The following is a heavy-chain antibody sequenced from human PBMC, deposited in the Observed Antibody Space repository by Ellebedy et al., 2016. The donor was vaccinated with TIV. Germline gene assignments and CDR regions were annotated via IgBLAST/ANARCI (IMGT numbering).Heavy chain of an antibody. CDR3: VIYIVSTTGSWFDP. D-gene: IGHD5/OR15-5a*01. CDR1: GYPLSELS. J-gene: IGHJ5*02. Sequence: ASVKVSCKVSGYPLSELSMHWVRQTPGKGLEWMGGFDPEDNEMIYAQKFQGRVTMTEDTSTDTAYMELSSLRSEDTAVYYSVIYIVSTTGSWFDPWGQGTLVTVSS. CDR2: FDPEDNEM. V-gene: IGHV1-24*01.